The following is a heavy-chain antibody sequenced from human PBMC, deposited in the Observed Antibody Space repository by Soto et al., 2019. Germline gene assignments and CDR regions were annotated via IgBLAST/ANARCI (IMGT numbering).Heavy chain of an antibody. D-gene: IGHD2-15*01. CDR3: ARDDGVVVAATRYYYYYGMDV. Sequence: GGSLRLSCAASGFTFSSYSMNWVRQAPGKGLERVSSISSSSSYIYYADSVKGRFTISRDNAKNSLYLQMNSLRAEDTAVYYCARDDGVVVAATRYYYYYGMDVWGQGTTVTVSS. CDR2: ISSSSSYI. V-gene: IGHV3-21*01. CDR1: GFTFSSYS. J-gene: IGHJ6*02.